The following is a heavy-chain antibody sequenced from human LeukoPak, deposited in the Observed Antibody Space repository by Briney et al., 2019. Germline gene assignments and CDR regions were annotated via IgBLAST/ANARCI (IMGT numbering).Heavy chain of an antibody. Sequence: GGSLRLSCAASGFTFSSHWMHWVRQAPGKGLVWVSRINSDGSSISYADSVKGRFTISRDNAKDTLYLQMNSLRAEDTAVYYCATARPQKIWFGELLDDYWGQGAQVTVSS. CDR2: INSDGSSI. D-gene: IGHD3-10*01. J-gene: IGHJ4*02. CDR3: ATARPQKIWFGELLDDY. V-gene: IGHV3-74*01. CDR1: GFTFSSHW.